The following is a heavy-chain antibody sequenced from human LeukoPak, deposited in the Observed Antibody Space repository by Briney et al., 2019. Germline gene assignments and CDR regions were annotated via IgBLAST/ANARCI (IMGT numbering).Heavy chain of an antibody. CDR2: IYSGGST. CDR1: GFIVSSNY. V-gene: IGHV3-53*01. CDR3: ARAPAMVPSDFDY. D-gene: IGHD5-18*01. J-gene: IGHJ4*02. Sequence: GGSLRLSCAASGFIVSSNYMSWVRQAPGKGLEWVSVIYSGGSTYYADSVKGRFTISRDNSKNTLYLQMNSLRAEDTAVYYCARAPAMVPSDFDYWGQGTLVTVSS.